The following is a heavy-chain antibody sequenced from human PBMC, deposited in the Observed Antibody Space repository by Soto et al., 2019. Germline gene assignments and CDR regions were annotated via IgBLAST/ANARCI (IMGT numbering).Heavy chain of an antibody. J-gene: IGHJ4*02. V-gene: IGHV3-23*01. D-gene: IGHD2-2*01. CDR2: ISGSGGST. Sequence: GGSLRLSCAASGFTFTNYAMGWVRQAQGKGLEWVSGISGSGGSTYYADSVKGRFTISRDNSKNTLYLQMNSLRAEDTAAYYCAKGAFSSTTVHSDFDYWGQGSLVTVSS. CDR3: AKGAFSSTTVHSDFDY. CDR1: GFTFTNYA.